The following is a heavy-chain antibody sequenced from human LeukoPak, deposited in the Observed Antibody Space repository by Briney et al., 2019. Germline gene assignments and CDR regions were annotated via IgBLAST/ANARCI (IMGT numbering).Heavy chain of an antibody. CDR3: ARVSWYGSGNSINFDC. J-gene: IGHJ4*02. CDR2: ISYSATII. Sequence: GGSLRLSCAASGFTLNDYYMSWIRQAPGKGLEWISYISYSATIIEYADSVKGRFTISRDNAKNSLYLEMNSLRAEDTAVYYCARVSWYGSGNSINFDCRGQGALVSVSS. V-gene: IGHV3-11*01. CDR1: GFTLNDYY. D-gene: IGHD3-10*01.